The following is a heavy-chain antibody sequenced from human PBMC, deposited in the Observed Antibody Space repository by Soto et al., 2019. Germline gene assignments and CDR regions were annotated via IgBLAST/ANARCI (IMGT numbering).Heavy chain of an antibody. D-gene: IGHD2-15*01. Sequence: EVQLVESGGGLVQPGGSLRLSCAASGFTVSSNYMSWVRQAPGKGLEWVSVIYSGGSTYYADSVKGRFTISRHNSKNTLYLQMNSLRAEDTAVYYCVRGLVVVAATPGDYEIWGQGTLVTVSS. CDR3: VRGLVVVAATPGDYEI. V-gene: IGHV3-53*04. J-gene: IGHJ4*02. CDR2: IYSGGST. CDR1: GFTVSSNY.